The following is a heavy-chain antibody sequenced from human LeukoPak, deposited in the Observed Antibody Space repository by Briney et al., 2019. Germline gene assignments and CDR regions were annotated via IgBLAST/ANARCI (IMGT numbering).Heavy chain of an antibody. Sequence: GGSLRLSCAASGLTFSSYAMSWVRQAPGKGLEWVSTIRTSGADTYYADSVKGRFTISRDNSKNTLYLQMISLKAEDTAVYYCAKVPPGYCSGGSCYLDYWGQGTLVTVSS. CDR3: AKVPPGYCSGGSCYLDY. V-gene: IGHV3-23*01. D-gene: IGHD2-15*01. J-gene: IGHJ4*02. CDR2: IRTSGADT. CDR1: GLTFSSYA.